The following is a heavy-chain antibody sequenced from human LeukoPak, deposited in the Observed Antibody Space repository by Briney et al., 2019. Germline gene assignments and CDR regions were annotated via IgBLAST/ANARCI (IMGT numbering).Heavy chain of an antibody. CDR2: ISGGGGST. D-gene: IGHD2-2*01. Sequence: GGSLRLSCAASGFTFSSYAMSWVRQAPGKGLEWVSAISGGGGSTYYADSVKGRFTISRDNSKNTLYLQMNSLRAEDTAVYYCAPRDIVVVPAARYGMDVWGQGTTVTVSS. V-gene: IGHV3-23*01. J-gene: IGHJ6*02. CDR1: GFTFSSYA. CDR3: APRDIVVVPAARYGMDV.